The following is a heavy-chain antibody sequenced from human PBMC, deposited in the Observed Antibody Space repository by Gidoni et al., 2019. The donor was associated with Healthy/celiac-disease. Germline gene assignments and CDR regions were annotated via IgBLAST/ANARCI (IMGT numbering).Heavy chain of an antibody. CDR3: ADIVVAHSY. D-gene: IGHD2-15*01. V-gene: IGHV3-23*01. Sequence: EVQLLESGGGLVQPGGSLSLSCSASGCTFSSYAMSWVRQAPGKGLEWVSAISGSGGSTYYADSVKGRFTISRDNSKNTLYLQMNSLRAEDTAVYYCADIVVAHSYWGQGTLVTVSS. CDR2: ISGSGGST. J-gene: IGHJ4*02. CDR1: GCTFSSYA.